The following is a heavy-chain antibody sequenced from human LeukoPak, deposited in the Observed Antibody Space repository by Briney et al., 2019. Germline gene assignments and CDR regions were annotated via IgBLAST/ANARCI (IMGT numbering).Heavy chain of an antibody. CDR1: GGSISSGDYY. CDR2: IYYSGST. CDR3: ARGLGYCTNGVCYTFDY. V-gene: IGHV4-30-4*08. J-gene: IGHJ4*02. D-gene: IGHD2-8*01. Sequence: SETLSLTCTVSGGSISSGDYYWSWIRQPPGEGLEWIGYIYYSGSTHYNPSLKSRVTISVDTSKNQFSLKLSSVTAADTAVYYCARGLGYCTNGVCYTFDYWGQGTLVTVSS.